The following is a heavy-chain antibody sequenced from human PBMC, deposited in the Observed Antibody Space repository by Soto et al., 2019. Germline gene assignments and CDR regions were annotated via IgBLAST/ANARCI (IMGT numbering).Heavy chain of an antibody. Sequence: QVQLVESGGGVVQPGRSLRLSCAASGFTFSSYGIHWVRQAPGKGLEWVAVISYDGSNKYYADSVKGRITISRDNSKNTLYLQMNSLRADDTAVYYCARAGHYYDSSGYYALDIWGQGTVVTVSS. CDR2: ISYDGSNK. D-gene: IGHD3-22*01. J-gene: IGHJ3*02. CDR1: GFTFSSYG. CDR3: ARAGHYYDSSGYYALDI. V-gene: IGHV3-30*03.